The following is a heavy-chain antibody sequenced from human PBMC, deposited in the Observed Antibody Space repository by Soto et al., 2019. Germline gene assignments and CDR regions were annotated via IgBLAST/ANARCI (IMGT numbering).Heavy chain of an antibody. CDR3: ASEPTPYYYGSGSYYQLDY. CDR2: IIPIFGTA. Sequence: ASVKVSCKASGGTFSSYAISWVRQAPGQGLEWMGGIIPIFGTANYAQKFQGRVTITADESTSTAYMELSSLRSEDTAVYYCASEPTPYYYGSGSYYQLDYWGQGTLVTVSS. D-gene: IGHD3-10*01. CDR1: GGTFSSYA. J-gene: IGHJ4*02. V-gene: IGHV1-69*13.